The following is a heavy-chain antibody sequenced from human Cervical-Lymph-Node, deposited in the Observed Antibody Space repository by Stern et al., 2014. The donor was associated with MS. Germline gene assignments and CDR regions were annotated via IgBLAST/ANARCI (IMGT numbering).Heavy chain of an antibody. CDR1: GYTFTSYY. CDR2: INPSGGST. Sequence: VQLVESGAEVKKPGASVKVSCKASGYTFTSYYMHWVRPAPGQGLEWMGIINPSGGSTSYAQKFQGRVTMTRDTSTSTVYMELSSLRSEDTAVYYCARAGGRGADFDYWGQGTLVTVSS. V-gene: IGHV1-46*01. J-gene: IGHJ4*02. D-gene: IGHD1-26*01. CDR3: ARAGGRGADFDY.